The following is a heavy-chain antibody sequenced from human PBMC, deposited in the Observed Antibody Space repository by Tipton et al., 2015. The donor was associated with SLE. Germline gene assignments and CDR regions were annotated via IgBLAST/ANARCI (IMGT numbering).Heavy chain of an antibody. Sequence: GSLRLSCAASGFTFSSYGMHWVRQAPGKGLEWVAFIRYDGSNKYYADSVKGRFTISRDNSKNTLYLQMNSLRAEDTAVYYCAKDTAAAGDAFDIWGQGTMVTVSS. V-gene: IGHV3-30*02. D-gene: IGHD6-13*01. CDR2: IRYDGSNK. J-gene: IGHJ3*02. CDR3: AKDTAAAGDAFDI. CDR1: GFTFSSYG.